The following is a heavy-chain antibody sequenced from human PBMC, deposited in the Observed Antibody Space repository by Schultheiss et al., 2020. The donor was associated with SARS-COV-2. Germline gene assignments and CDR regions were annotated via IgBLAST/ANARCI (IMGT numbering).Heavy chain of an antibody. V-gene: IGHV4-28*01. Sequence: SETLSLTCAVSGGSISSSNWWSWIRQPPGKGLEWIGYIYYSGSTYYNPSLKSRVTISVDKSKNQFSLKLSSVTAADTAVYYCALLGIMTTAVWGQGTLVTVSS. CDR1: GGSISSSNW. CDR3: ALLGIMTTAV. D-gene: IGHD4-11*01. J-gene: IGHJ4*02. CDR2: IYYSGST.